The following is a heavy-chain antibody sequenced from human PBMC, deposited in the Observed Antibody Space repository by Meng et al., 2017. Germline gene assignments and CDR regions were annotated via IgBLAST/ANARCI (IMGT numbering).Heavy chain of an antibody. D-gene: IGHD3-22*01. Sequence: ASVKVPCQASVYIFTSHGISWVRQAPGQGLEWMGWISAYNGNTNYAQKLQGRVTMTTDTSTTTTYMELRSLRSDDTAVYYCAREFVDYYDSNGPGGIDYWGQGTLVTVSS. V-gene: IGHV1-18*01. CDR3: AREFVDYYDSNGPGGIDY. CDR1: VYIFTSHG. CDR2: ISAYNGNT. J-gene: IGHJ4*02.